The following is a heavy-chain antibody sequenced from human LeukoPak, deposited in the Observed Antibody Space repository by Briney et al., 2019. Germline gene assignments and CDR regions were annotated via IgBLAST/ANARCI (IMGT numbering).Heavy chain of an antibody. V-gene: IGHV3-7*01. J-gene: IGHJ4*02. CDR1: GFTFSSYW. CDR3: ARYYCTTSSCLLFDY. CDR2: IKQDGSEK. D-gene: IGHD2-8*01. Sequence: GGSLRLSCAASGFTFSSYWMSWVRQAPGKGLEWVAKIKQDGSEKYYVDSVKGRFTIYRDNAKNSLYLQMNSLRAEDTAVYYCARYYCTTSSCLLFDYWGQGTLVTVSS.